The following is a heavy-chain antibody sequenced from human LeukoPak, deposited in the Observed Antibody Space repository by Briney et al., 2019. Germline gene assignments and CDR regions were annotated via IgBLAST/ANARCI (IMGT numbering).Heavy chain of an antibody. J-gene: IGHJ6*01. V-gene: IGHV3-43D*03. CDR1: GFTFDDYA. Sequence: GGSLRLSCAASGFTFDDYAMHWVRQAPGKGLEWVSLISWDGGSTYYADSVKGRFTISRDNSKNSLYLQMNSLRAEDTALYYCAKDSLRGDGGYYGMDVWGQGTTVTVSS. CDR3: AKDSLRGDGGYYGMDV. CDR2: ISWDGGST.